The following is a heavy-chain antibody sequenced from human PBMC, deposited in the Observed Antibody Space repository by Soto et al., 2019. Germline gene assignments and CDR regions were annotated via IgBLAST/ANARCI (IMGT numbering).Heavy chain of an antibody. CDR1: GFTFDDYA. V-gene: IGHV3-9*01. J-gene: IGHJ5*02. CDR3: AKGNWFDP. Sequence: HPGGSLRLSCAASGFTFDDYAMHWVRQAPGKGLEWVSGISWNSGSIGYADSVKGRFTISRDNAKNSLYLQMNSLRAEDTALYYCAKGNWFDPWGQGTLVTVSS. CDR2: ISWNSGSI.